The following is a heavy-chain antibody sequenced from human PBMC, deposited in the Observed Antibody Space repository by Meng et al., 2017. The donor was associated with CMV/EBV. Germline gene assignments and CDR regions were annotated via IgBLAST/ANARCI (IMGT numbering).Heavy chain of an antibody. D-gene: IGHD6-13*01. CDR3: AREAAAGAPDY. CDR1: GFTFSSYW. J-gene: IGHJ4*02. V-gene: IGHV3-74*01. CDR2: INSDGSSI. Sequence: GESLKISCAASGFTFSSYWMHWVRQAPGKGLVWVSRINSDGSSISYADSVKGRFTISRDNAKNTLYLQMNSLRAEDTAVYYCAREAAAGAPDYWGQGTLVTVSS.